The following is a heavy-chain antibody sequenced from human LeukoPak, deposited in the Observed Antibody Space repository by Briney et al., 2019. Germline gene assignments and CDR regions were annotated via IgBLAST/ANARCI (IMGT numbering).Heavy chain of an antibody. D-gene: IGHD3-9*01. CDR2: IWYDGSNK. CDR3: ARDIDTRSYNILTGYSFDYGMDV. Sequence: GGSLRLSCAASGLTFSSYGMHWVRQAPGKGLEWVSVIWYDGSNKYYADSVKGRFTISRDNSKNTLYLQVNSPRAEDTAVYYCARDIDTRSYNILTGYSFDYGMDVWGQGTTVTVSS. V-gene: IGHV3-33*01. CDR1: GLTFSSYG. J-gene: IGHJ6*02.